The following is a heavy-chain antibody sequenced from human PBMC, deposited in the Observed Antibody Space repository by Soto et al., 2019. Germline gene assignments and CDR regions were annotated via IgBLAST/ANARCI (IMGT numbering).Heavy chain of an antibody. CDR2: ISWNSGSI. Sequence: EVQLVESGGGLVQPGRSLRLSCAASGFTFDDYAMHWVRQAPGKGLEWVSGISWNSGSIGYADSVKGRFTISRDNAKNSLYLQMNILRAEDTALYYCAKDGSSSSYYYGMDVWGQGTTVTVSS. CDR3: AKDGSSSSYYYGMDV. V-gene: IGHV3-9*01. D-gene: IGHD6-6*01. CDR1: GFTFDDYA. J-gene: IGHJ6*02.